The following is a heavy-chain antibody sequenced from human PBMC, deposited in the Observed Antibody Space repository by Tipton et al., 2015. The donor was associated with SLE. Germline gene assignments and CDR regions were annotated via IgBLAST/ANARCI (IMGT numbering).Heavy chain of an antibody. V-gene: IGHV3-7*01. Sequence: SLRLSCAASGFIFSNYYMNWVRQAPGKGLEWVANIKQDASEIYYVDSVKGRFTISRDNSRNWLYLQMNSLRPDDTAIYYCAKWVGSGVYGLDWGRGTLVTVSS. CDR3: AKWVGSGVYGLD. D-gene: IGHD5/OR15-5a*01. J-gene: IGHJ4*02. CDR2: IKQDASEI. CDR1: GFIFSNYY.